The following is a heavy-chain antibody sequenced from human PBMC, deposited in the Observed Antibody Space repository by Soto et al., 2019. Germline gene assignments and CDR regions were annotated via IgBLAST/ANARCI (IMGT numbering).Heavy chain of an antibody. D-gene: IGHD2-2*01. CDR1: GFTFSSYA. CDR2: ISGSGGST. CDR3: AKDPCSSTSCYVLSDYYYGMDV. Sequence: EVQLLESGGGLVQPGGSLRLSCAASGFTFSSYAMSWVRQAPGKGLEWVSAISGSGGSTYYADSVKGRFTISRDNSKNTLYLQMHSLRAEDTAVYYCAKDPCSSTSCYVLSDYYYGMDVWGQGTTVTVSS. J-gene: IGHJ6*02. V-gene: IGHV3-23*01.